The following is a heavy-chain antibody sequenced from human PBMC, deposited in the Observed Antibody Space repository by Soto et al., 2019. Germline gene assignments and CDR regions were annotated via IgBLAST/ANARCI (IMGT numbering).Heavy chain of an antibody. CDR1: GGSFSGYY. CDR3: ARGGGWNQNWFDP. V-gene: IGHV4-34*01. J-gene: IGHJ5*02. Sequence: QVQLQQWGAGLLKPSETLSLTFAVYGGSFSGYYWSWIRQPPGKGMEWIGEINHSGSTNYNPSLKSRVTISVDTSKTQFSLKLSSVTAEDTAVYYCARGGGWNQNWFDPWGQGTLVTVSS. D-gene: IGHD1-1*01. CDR2: INHSGST.